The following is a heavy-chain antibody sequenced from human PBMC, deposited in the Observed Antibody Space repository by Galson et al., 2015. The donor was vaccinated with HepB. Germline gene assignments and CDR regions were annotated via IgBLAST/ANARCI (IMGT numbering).Heavy chain of an antibody. Sequence: SLRLSCEGSGFPFGNYAMSWFRQAPGKGLEWLGYIKSKTFGGTTQYAASVRGRFTISRDDSASLAYLQMNNLRIEDTAMYYCTLGDAAAYWGQGTLVTVSS. CDR3: TLGDAAAY. J-gene: IGHJ4*02. V-gene: IGHV3-49*03. CDR1: GFPFGNYA. D-gene: IGHD2-15*01. CDR2: IKSKTFGGTT.